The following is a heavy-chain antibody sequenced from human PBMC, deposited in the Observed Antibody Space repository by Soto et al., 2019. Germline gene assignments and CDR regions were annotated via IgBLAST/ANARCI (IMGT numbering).Heavy chain of an antibody. CDR2: IYPGDSDT. CDR3: ARLRPPAAWDRWFDP. V-gene: IGHV5-51*01. Sequence: GESLKISCKGSGYSFTTYWIGWVRQMPGKGLEWMGIIYPGDSDTRYSPSFQGQVTISADKSISTAYLQWSSLKASDTAMYYCARLRPPAAWDRWFDPWGQGTLVTVSS. J-gene: IGHJ5*02. D-gene: IGHD2-2*01. CDR1: GYSFTTYW.